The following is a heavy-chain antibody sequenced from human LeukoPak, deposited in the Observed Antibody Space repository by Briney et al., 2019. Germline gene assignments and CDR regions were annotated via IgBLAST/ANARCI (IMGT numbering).Heavy chain of an antibody. CDR3: TRFGDYGEY. Sequence: PGGSLRLSCAASGFTFSSYSMNWVRQAAGKGLEWVSYITGSSSTINYADSVKGRFTISRDKAKNSLYLQMNSLRAEDSALYYCTRFGDYGEYWGQGTLVTVSS. CDR2: ITGSSSTI. J-gene: IGHJ4*02. CDR1: GFTFSSYS. D-gene: IGHD3-10*01. V-gene: IGHV3-48*01.